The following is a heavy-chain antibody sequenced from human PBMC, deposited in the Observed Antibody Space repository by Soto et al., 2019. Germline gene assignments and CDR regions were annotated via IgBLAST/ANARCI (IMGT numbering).Heavy chain of an antibody. CDR2: IIPIFGTA. D-gene: IGHD2-21*02. J-gene: IGHJ4*02. Sequence: SVKVSCKASGGTFNSYAISWVRQAPGQGLEWMGGIIPIFGTANYAQKFQGRVTITADESTSTAYMELSSLRSEDTAVYYCARDAYCGGDCGYWGQGTLVTV. CDR3: ARDAYCGGDCGY. V-gene: IGHV1-69*13. CDR1: GGTFNSYA.